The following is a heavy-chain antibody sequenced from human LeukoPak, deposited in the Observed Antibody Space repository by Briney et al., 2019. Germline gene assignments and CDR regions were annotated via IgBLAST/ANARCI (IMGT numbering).Heavy chain of an antibody. CDR1: EFTFSHHW. Sequence: GGSLRLSCAASEFTFSHHWMTWVRQAPGKGLEWVSVIYSGDSTYYADSVKGRFTISRDNSKNTLYLQMNSLRAEDTAVYYCARSGSGYPYYYYYTDVWGKGTTVTISS. CDR3: ARSGSGYPYYYYYTDV. CDR2: IYSGDST. J-gene: IGHJ6*03. V-gene: IGHV3-53*01. D-gene: IGHD3-22*01.